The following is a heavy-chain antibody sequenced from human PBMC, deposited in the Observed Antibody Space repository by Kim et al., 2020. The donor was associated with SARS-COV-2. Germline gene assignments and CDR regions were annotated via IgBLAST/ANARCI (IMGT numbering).Heavy chain of an antibody. D-gene: IGHD6-19*01. Sequence: TKYSQKFQDRVTITRDTSASTAYMELSSLRSEDTAVYYCAEGSGQWLVRYWGQGTLVTVSS. CDR3: AEGSGQWLVRY. J-gene: IGHJ4*02. CDR2: T. V-gene: IGHV1-3*01.